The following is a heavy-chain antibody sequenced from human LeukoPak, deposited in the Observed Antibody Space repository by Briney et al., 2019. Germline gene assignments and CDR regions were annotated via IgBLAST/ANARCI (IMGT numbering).Heavy chain of an antibody. J-gene: IGHJ4*02. CDR1: GFTVSSNY. CDR3: ARDSPPYYYDSSGKDD. V-gene: IGHV3-66*02. D-gene: IGHD3-22*01. CDR2: IYSGGST. Sequence: HPGGSLRLSCAASGFTVSSNYMSWVRQAPGKGLEWASVIYSGGSTYYADSVKGRFTISRDNSKNTLYLQMNSLRAEDTAVYYCARDSPPYYYDSSGKDDWGQGTLVTVSS.